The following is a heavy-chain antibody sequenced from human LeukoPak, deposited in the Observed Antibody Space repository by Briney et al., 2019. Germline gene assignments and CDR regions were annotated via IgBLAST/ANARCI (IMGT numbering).Heavy chain of an antibody. CDR1: GFTLTTHA. Sequence: GGSLRLSYVASGFTLTTHAMRWVRQAPGKGLEWVSSVSGTGFTTHYAGSVKGRFTISRDTSKNILYLEMSSLRAEDTAVYYCGKDGYDWIPFDDWGQGPLVAVSS. D-gene: IGHD3-22*01. V-gene: IGHV3-23*01. CDR3: GKDGYDWIPFDD. J-gene: IGHJ4*02. CDR2: VSGTGFTT.